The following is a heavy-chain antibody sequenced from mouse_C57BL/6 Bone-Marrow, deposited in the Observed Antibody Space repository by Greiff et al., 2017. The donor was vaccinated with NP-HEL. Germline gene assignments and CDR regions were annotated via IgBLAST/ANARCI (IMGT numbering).Heavy chain of an antibody. CDR3: ARGFYSNYEGYYYAMDY. CDR2: INPSSGYT. CDR1: GYTFTSYW. V-gene: IGHV1-7*01. D-gene: IGHD2-5*01. J-gene: IGHJ4*01. Sequence: VQLQESGAELAKPGASVKLSCKASGYTFTSYWMHWVKQRPGQGLEWIGYINPSSGYTKYNQKFKDKATLTADKSSSTAYMQLSSLTYEDSAVYYCARGFYSNYEGYYYAMDYWGQGTSVTVSS.